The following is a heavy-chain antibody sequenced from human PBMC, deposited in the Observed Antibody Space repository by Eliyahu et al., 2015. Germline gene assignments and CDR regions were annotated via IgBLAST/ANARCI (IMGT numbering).Heavy chain of an antibody. D-gene: IGHD4-23*01. J-gene: IGHJ2*01. Sequence: QMQLDQSGPEVKRLGTSVKVSCKASGFTLINSAMQWVRQAXGQRLELIGSIVLGXTNIKYAQNVQEXVTITRDLSTATVYMELGRLTLDDTAVYYCAASSGTVGNFDLWGRGTLVTVSS. CDR3: AASSGTVGNFDL. CDR2: IVLGXTNI. V-gene: IGHV1-58*02. CDR1: GFTLINSA.